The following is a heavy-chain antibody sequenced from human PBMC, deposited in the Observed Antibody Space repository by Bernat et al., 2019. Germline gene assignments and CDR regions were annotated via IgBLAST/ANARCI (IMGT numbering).Heavy chain of an antibody. V-gene: IGHV3-23*01. J-gene: IGHJ6*02. CDR1: GFTFSSYA. CDR3: ARVSLYGAPASAMDV. CDR2: ISGSGDST. Sequence: EVQLLESGGGLVQPGGSLRLSCAASGFTFSSYAMSWVRQAPGKGLEWVSAISGSGDSTFYADSVKGRFTISRDNSKNTLYLQMNSLKAEDTAVYYCARVSLYGAPASAMDVWGQGTTVTVSS. D-gene: IGHD4-17*01.